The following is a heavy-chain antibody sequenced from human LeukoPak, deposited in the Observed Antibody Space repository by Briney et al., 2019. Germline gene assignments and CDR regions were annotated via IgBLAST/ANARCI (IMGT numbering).Heavy chain of an antibody. J-gene: IGHJ3*02. Sequence: GGSLRLSCAASGFTFDDYAMHWVRQAPGKGLEWVSGISWNSDRIAYVDSLKGRFTISRDNAKNSLYLQMNSLRAEDMALYYCAKGVGSGWYSDAFDIWGQGTMVTVSS. V-gene: IGHV3-9*03. D-gene: IGHD6-19*01. CDR3: AKGVGSGWYSDAFDI. CDR1: GFTFDDYA. CDR2: ISWNSDRI.